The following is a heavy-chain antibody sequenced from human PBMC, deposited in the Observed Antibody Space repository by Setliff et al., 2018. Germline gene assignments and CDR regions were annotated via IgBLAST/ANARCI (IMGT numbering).Heavy chain of an antibody. Sequence: SETLSLTCRASGGSISSGNYYWGLIRQPPGKGLEWVATIYYSGSTYSNPSLKSRLIISVDAPDNQFSVKLSSVTAADTAVYYCARHKSNGSGSYPSLYMDVWGKGIMVTVSS. CDR3: ARHKSNGSGSYPSLYMDV. D-gene: IGHD3-10*01. CDR2: IYYSGST. CDR1: GGSISSGNYY. V-gene: IGHV4-39*01. J-gene: IGHJ6*03.